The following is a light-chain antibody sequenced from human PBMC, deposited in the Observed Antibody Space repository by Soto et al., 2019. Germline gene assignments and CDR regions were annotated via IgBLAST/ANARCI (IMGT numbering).Light chain of an antibody. Sequence: EIVLTQSPGTLSLSPGERGTLSCRASQSVSSSYLAWYQQKPGQAPRLLIYGASSRATGVPDRFSGSGSGTDFTLTINRLEPEDFAVYYCQQYGSAPFTFGPGTKVDIQ. V-gene: IGKV3-20*01. CDR1: QSVSSSY. CDR3: QQYGSAPFT. J-gene: IGKJ3*01. CDR2: GAS.